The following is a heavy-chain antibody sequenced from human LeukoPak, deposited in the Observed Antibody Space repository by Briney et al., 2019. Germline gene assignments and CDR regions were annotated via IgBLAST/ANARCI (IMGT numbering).Heavy chain of an antibody. D-gene: IGHD2-15*01. CDR3: ARDCSGGSCYFSVDP. V-gene: IGHV1-18*01. Sequence: ASVKVSCKASGYTFTSYGISWVRQAPGQGLEWMGWISAYNGNTNYAQKLQGRVTMTTDTSTSTAYMELRSLRSDDPAVYYCARDCSGGSCYFSVDPWGQGTLVTVSS. CDR1: GYTFTSYG. J-gene: IGHJ5*02. CDR2: ISAYNGNT.